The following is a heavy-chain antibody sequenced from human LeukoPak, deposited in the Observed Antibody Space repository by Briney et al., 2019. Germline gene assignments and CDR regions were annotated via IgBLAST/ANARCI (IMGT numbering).Heavy chain of an antibody. D-gene: IGHD5-18*01. J-gene: IGHJ4*02. CDR2: IIPIFGTA. CDR3: ARDRSYGYRKNFVY. CDR1: GGTFSSYA. V-gene: IGHV1-69*01. Sequence: GSSVKVSCKASGGTFSSYAISWVRQAPGQGLEWMGGIIPIFGTANYAQKFQGRVTITADESTSTAYMELSSLRSEDTAVYYCARDRSYGYRKNFVYWGQGTLVTVSS.